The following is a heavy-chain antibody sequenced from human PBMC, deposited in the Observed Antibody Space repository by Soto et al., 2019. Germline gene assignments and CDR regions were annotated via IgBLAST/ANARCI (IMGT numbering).Heavy chain of an antibody. V-gene: IGHV3-30*18. J-gene: IGHJ1*01. CDR2: ISYDGSNK. Sequence: QVQLVESGGGVVQPGRSLRLYCAASGFTFSSYGMHWVRQAPGKGLEWVAVISYDGSNKYYADSVKGRFTISRDNSKNTLYLQMNSLRAEDTAVYYCAKVRPGAVAGYEYFQHWGQGTLVTVSS. CDR1: GFTFSSYG. CDR3: AKVRPGAVAGYEYFQH. D-gene: IGHD6-19*01.